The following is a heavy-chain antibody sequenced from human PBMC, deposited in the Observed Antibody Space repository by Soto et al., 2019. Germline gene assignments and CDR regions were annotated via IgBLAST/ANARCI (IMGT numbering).Heavy chain of an antibody. Sequence: EVQLVESGGGLVQPGRSLRLSCAASGFTFDDYAMHWVRQVPGKGLEWVSGINWNSRVLAYADSVKGRFTISRDNARNSLYLQMDSLRDEDTALYYCAKGRYDFWSPYYFDSWGQGTLVTVSS. V-gene: IGHV3-9*01. CDR1: GFTFDDYA. D-gene: IGHD3-3*01. CDR2: INWNSRVL. CDR3: AKGRYDFWSPYYFDS. J-gene: IGHJ4*02.